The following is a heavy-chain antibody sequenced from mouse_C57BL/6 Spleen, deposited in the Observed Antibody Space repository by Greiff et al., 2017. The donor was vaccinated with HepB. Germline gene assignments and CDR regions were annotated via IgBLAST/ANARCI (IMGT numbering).Heavy chain of an antibody. CDR1: GFTFSSYA. CDR3: ARDRGSTVVAEAWYFDV. CDR2: ISDGGRYT. Sequence: EVQLVESGGGLVKPGGSLKLSCAASGFTFSSYALSWVRQTPEKRLEWVATISDGGRYTYYPDNVKGRFTIYRDTAKNNLYLQMSHLMSEDTAMYYGARDRGSTVVAEAWYFDVWGTGTTVTVAS. J-gene: IGHJ1*03. D-gene: IGHD1-1*01. V-gene: IGHV5-4*01.